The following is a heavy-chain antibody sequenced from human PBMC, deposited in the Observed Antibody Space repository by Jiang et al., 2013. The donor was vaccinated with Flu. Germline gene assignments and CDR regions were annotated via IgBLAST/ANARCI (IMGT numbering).Heavy chain of an antibody. V-gene: IGHV4-39*02. D-gene: IGHD5-18*01. J-gene: IGHJ4*02. CDR3: ARENSYEKYQFDC. Sequence: TISVDTSKNQXSLKLSSVTAADTAVYYCARENSYEKYQFDCWGQGTLVTVSS.